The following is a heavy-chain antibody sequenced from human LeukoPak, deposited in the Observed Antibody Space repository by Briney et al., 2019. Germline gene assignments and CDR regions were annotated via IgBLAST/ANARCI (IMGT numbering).Heavy chain of an antibody. CDR3: ARYCSGSICYSGVDY. V-gene: IGHV3-30-3*01. D-gene: IGHD2-15*01. J-gene: IGHJ4*02. Sequence: QPGGSLRLSCAGSGFTFSTYAMYWVRQAPGKGLEWVALFSYDGSTQRYADSVKGRFTISRDNSKNTLYLQMSSLRAEDTAVYYCARYCSGSICYSGVDYWGQGTLVPVSS. CDR2: FSYDGSTQ. CDR1: GFTFSTYA.